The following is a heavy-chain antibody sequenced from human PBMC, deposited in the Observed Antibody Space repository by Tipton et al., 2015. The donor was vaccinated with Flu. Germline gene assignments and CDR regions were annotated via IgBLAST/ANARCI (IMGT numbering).Heavy chain of an antibody. V-gene: IGHV3-21*01. Sequence: LSLTCAASGFTFSSYSMNWVRQAPGKGLEWVSSISSSSSYIYYADSVKGRFTISRDNAKNSLYLQMNSLRAEDTAVYYCARERETSSWYEGDYWGQGNPGHRLL. D-gene: IGHD6-13*01. CDR3: ARERETSSWYEGDY. CDR1: GFTFSSYS. J-gene: IGHJ4*02. CDR2: ISSSSSYI.